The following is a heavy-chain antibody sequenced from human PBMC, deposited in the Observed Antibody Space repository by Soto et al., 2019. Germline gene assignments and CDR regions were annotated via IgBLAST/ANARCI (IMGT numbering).Heavy chain of an antibody. Sequence: EVQLVESGGGLVQPGRSLRLSCAASGFTFDDYAMHWVRQAPGKGLEWVSGISWNSGSIAYADSVKGRFTISRDNARNSLFLQMNSLRAEDTALYYCAKAFGGFGALLDYWGQGTLVTVSS. CDR1: GFTFDDYA. D-gene: IGHD3-10*01. CDR3: AKAFGGFGALLDY. CDR2: ISWNSGSI. J-gene: IGHJ4*02. V-gene: IGHV3-9*01.